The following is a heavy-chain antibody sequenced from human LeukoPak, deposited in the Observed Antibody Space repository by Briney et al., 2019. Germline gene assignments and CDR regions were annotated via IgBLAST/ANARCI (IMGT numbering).Heavy chain of an antibody. Sequence: SQTLSLTCAISGDSISSNTAAWNWIRQSPSRGLEWLGRTYYRSKWYNNYAVSVKSRISIKPDTSKNQFSLQLNSVTPEDTAVYYCARYLSGFFDYWGQGTLVTVSS. D-gene: IGHD5-12*01. J-gene: IGHJ4*02. V-gene: IGHV6-1*01. CDR1: GDSISSNTAA. CDR3: ARYLSGFFDY. CDR2: TYYRSKWYN.